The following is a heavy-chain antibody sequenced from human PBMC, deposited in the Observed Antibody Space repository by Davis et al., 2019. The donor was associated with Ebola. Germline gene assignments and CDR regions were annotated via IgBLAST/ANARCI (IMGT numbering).Heavy chain of an antibody. D-gene: IGHD6-13*01. CDR1: GFSLSNARMG. Sequence: SGPTLVKPTETLTLTCTVPGFSLSNARMGVTWIRQPPGKALEWLGHIFSSDEKSYSTSLKSRLPISKDTSKSQVVLTMTNMDPGDTATYYCARMKGGSSWPFDDWGQGTLVTVSS. V-gene: IGHV2-26*01. J-gene: IGHJ4*02. CDR2: IFSSDEK. CDR3: ARMKGGSSWPFDD.